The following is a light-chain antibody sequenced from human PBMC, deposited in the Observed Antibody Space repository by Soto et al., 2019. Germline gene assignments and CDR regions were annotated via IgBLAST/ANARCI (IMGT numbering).Light chain of an antibody. CDR3: LLYYGGAQV. Sequence: QAVVTQEPSLTVSPGGTVTLTCASSTGAVTSGYYPNWFQQKPGQAPRPLIYSTANKHSWTPARVSGSLLGGKAALTLSGVQPEDEAEYYGLLYYGGAQVFGGGTKLTVL. V-gene: IGLV7-43*01. CDR2: STA. J-gene: IGLJ3*02. CDR1: TGAVTSGYY.